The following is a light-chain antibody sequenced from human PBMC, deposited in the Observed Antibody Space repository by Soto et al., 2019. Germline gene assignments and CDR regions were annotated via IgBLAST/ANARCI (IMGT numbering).Light chain of an antibody. CDR1: SNDFGGYNY. J-gene: IGLJ1*01. V-gene: IGLV2-14*03. CDR2: DDS. Sequence: QSVLPQPASVSGSPGQSITISCAGISNDFGGYNYVSWYQQHPGRVPKLLIYDDSNRPSGVSNRFSGSKSGNTASLTISGLQAEDEADYYCASYTYTSPYVFGIGTKSPS. CDR3: ASYTYTSPYV.